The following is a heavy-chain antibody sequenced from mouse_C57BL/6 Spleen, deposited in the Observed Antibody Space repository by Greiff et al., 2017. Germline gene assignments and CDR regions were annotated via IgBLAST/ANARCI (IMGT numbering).Heavy chain of an antibody. CDR1: GFSFNTYA. J-gene: IGHJ3*01. V-gene: IGHV10-1*01. Sequence: EVKLMESGGGLVQPKGSLKLSCAASGFSFNTYAMNWVRQAPGKGLEWVARIRSKSNNYATYYADSVKDRFTISRDDSESMLYLQMNNLKTEDTAMYYCVRQEAGWFAYWGQGTLVTVSA. D-gene: IGHD3-2*02. CDR2: IRSKSNNYAT. CDR3: VRQEAGWFAY.